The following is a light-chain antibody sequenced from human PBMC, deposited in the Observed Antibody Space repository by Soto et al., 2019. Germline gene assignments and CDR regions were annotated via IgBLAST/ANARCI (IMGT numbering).Light chain of an antibody. CDR2: DVS. CDR3: ASYTGTDTPWV. Sequence: QSALTQPASVSGSLGQSITISCTGAASDIGYYNFVSWYQQHPATAPKLIIYDVSHRPSGISFRFSGSKSGNTASLTISGLRAEDEAAYYCASYTGTDTPWVLGGGTQLTVL. V-gene: IGLV2-14*03. J-gene: IGLJ3*02. CDR1: ASDIGYYNF.